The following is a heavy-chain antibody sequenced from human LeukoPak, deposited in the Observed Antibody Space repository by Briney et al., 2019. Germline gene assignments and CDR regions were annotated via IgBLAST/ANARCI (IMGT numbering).Heavy chain of an antibody. CDR3: VRDLQVWELQY. CDR2: ITPDGTGA. V-gene: IGHV3-74*01. J-gene: IGHJ1*01. CDR1: GFIFSNNW. D-gene: IGHD1-26*01. Sequence: GGSLRPSCAASGFIFSNNWMHWVRQTPGKGLEWVSRITPDGTGATYADSVQGRFTIFRDNAQNTVYLQMNSLGVEDTAVYYCVRDLQVWELQYWGQGTLVTVPS.